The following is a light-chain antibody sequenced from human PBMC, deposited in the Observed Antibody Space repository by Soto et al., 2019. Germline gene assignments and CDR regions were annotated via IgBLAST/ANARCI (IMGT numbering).Light chain of an antibody. V-gene: IGKV1-39*01. J-gene: IGKJ2*01. Sequence: DIQMTQSPSSLSASVGDRVSITCRASQSISSYLNWYQQKPGKAPKLLIYTASSLQSGVPSRFSGGGSGTDFTLTISSLQPEDFTPYYCQQRYSIPYTFGQGTRLEIK. CDR2: TAS. CDR1: QSISSY. CDR3: QQRYSIPYT.